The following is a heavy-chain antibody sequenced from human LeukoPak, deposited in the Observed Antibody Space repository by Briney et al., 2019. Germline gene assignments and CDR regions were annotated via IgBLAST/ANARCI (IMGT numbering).Heavy chain of an antibody. CDR1: GGSFRGYY. Sequence: SETLSLTCAVYGGSFRGYYWSWIRQPPGKGPGWIGEINHSGSTNYNPSLKSRVTISVDTSKNQFSLKLTSVTAADTAVYYCARKVTMVRGVTDAFDIWGQGTMVTVSS. CDR3: ARKVTMVRGVTDAFDI. V-gene: IGHV4-34*01. CDR2: INHSGST. D-gene: IGHD3-10*01. J-gene: IGHJ3*02.